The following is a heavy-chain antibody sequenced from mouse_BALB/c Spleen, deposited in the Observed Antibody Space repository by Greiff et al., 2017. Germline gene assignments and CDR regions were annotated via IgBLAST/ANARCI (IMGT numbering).Heavy chain of an antibody. CDR2: ISSGSSTI. Sequence: EVQVVESGGGLVQPGGSRKLSCAASGFTFSSFGMHWVRQAPEKGLEWVAYISSGSSTIYYADTVKGRFTISRDNPKNTLFLQMTSLRSEDTAMYYCARQGAYYYYGSSHYFDYWGQGTTLTVSS. J-gene: IGHJ2*01. CDR3: ARQGAYYYYGSSHYFDY. V-gene: IGHV5-17*02. CDR1: GFTFSSFG. D-gene: IGHD1-1*01.